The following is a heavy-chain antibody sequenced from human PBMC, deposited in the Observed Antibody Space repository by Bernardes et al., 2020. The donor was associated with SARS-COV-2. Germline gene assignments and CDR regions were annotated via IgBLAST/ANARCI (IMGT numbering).Heavy chain of an antibody. CDR1: GGSISSSSDY. V-gene: IGHV4-39*01. J-gene: IGHJ6*02. CDR2: IYYTGST. CDR3: ARAVTISYYGLDV. D-gene: IGHD3-3*01. Sequence: SESLSLTCTVSGGSISSSSDYWGRLPQPPGKGLKWIGSIYYTGSTYYNSSLKSRVTISVDTSKNQFSLKLNSVTAADTAVYYCARAVTISYYGLDVWGQGTTVTVSS.